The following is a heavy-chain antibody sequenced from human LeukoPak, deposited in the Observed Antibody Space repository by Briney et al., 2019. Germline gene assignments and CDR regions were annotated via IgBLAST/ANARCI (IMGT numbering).Heavy chain of an antibody. D-gene: IGHD1-1*01. Sequence: SETLSLTCTVSGDSISSYYWSWIRQPPGKGLEWIAYIHYRGSTNYNPSLKSRVTISVDTSKSQFSLKLSSVTAADTAVYYCVTYRSNWFDPWGQGTLVTVSS. CDR3: VTYRSNWFDP. J-gene: IGHJ5*02. CDR2: IHYRGST. V-gene: IGHV4-59*01. CDR1: GDSISSYY.